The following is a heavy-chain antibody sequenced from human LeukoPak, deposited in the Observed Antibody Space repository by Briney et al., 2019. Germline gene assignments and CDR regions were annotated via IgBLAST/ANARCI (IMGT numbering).Heavy chain of an antibody. D-gene: IGHD6-13*01. CDR1: GYTFTSYY. CDR2: INPSGGST. Sequence: ASVKVSCKASGYTFTSYYMHWVRQALGQGLEWMGIINPSGGSTSYAQKFQGRVTMTRDTSTSTVYMELSSLRSEDTAVYYCARDRTPHQQQLVPSKRDWYFDLWGLGTLVTVSS. J-gene: IGHJ2*01. V-gene: IGHV1-46*01. CDR3: ARDRTPHQQQLVPSKRDWYFDL.